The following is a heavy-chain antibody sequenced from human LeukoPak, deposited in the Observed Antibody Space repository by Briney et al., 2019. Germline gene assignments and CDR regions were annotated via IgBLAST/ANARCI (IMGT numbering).Heavy chain of an antibody. D-gene: IGHD3-10*01. J-gene: IGHJ4*02. V-gene: IGHV3-23*01. CDR1: GFTFSSYG. Sequence: GGSLRLSCAASGFTFSSYGMSWVRQAPGKGLEWVSAISGSGGSTYYADSVKGRFTISRDNSKNTLYLQMNSLRAEDTAVYYCAKDLAITMVRGVLFDYWGQGTLVTVSS. CDR2: ISGSGGST. CDR3: AKDLAITMVRGVLFDY.